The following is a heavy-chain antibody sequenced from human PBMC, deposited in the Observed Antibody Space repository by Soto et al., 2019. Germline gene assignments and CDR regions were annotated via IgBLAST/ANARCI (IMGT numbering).Heavy chain of an antibody. CDR3: ATSQKGYNWNYFDH. CDR1: GASISGSYYY. Sequence: SETLSLTCAVSGASISGSYYYWAWLRQSPGKGPEWIGSVFYTGFTSYNPSLESRVSVSVDTSKSQFSLKLSAVTAADTAVYYCATSQKGYNWNYFDHWGQGALVTVSS. J-gene: IGHJ4*02. CDR2: VFYTGFT. D-gene: IGHD1-20*01. V-gene: IGHV4-39*01.